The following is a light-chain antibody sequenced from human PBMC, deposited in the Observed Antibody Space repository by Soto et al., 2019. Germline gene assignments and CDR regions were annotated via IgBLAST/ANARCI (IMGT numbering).Light chain of an antibody. CDR3: CSYAGSYTWV. J-gene: IGLJ3*02. CDR1: SSDVGGYNY. CDR2: DVS. V-gene: IGLV2-11*01. Sequence: QSALTQPRSVSGSPGQSVTISCTGTSSDVGGYNYVSWYQQHPGKAPKVMIYDVSKRPSGVPDRFSGSKSGNTASLTISGNQAEEEADYYCCSYAGSYTWVFGGGTKLTVL.